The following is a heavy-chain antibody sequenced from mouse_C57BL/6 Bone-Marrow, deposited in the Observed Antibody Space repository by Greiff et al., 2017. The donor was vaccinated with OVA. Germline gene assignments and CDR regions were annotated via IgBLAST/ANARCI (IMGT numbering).Heavy chain of an antibody. D-gene: IGHD2-3*01. Sequence: DVMLVESGGDLVKPGGSLKLSCAASGFTFSSYGMSWVRQTPDKRLEWVATISSGGSYTYYPDSVKGRFTISRDNAKNTLYLQMSSLKSEDTAMYYCARQDGYYGGYYAMDYWGQGTSVTVSS. J-gene: IGHJ4*01. CDR2: ISSGGSYT. V-gene: IGHV5-6*02. CDR3: ARQDGYYGGYYAMDY. CDR1: GFTFSSYG.